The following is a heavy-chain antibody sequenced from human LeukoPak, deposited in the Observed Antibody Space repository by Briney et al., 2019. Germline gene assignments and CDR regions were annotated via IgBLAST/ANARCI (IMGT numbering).Heavy chain of an antibody. D-gene: IGHD3-10*01. J-gene: IGHJ4*02. CDR2: IYPGDSDT. Sequence: GESLKISCKGSGYSFTSYWIGWVRQMPGKGLEWMGIIYPGDSDTRYSPPFQGQVTISADKSISTAYLQWSSLKASDTAMYYCARQEALWFGELTFDYWGQGTLVTVSS. CDR1: GYSFTSYW. CDR3: ARQEALWFGELTFDY. V-gene: IGHV5-51*01.